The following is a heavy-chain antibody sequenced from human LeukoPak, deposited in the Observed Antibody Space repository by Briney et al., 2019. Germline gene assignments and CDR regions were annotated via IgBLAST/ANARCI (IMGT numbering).Heavy chain of an antibody. J-gene: IGHJ6*02. D-gene: IGHD3-22*01. Sequence: TSVKVSCKASGGTFSSYAISWVRQAPGQGLEWMGRIIPILGIANYAQKFQGRVTITADKSTSTAYMELSSLRSEDTAVYYCAREGTYYYDSSGSYSGDYYYGMDVWGQGTTVTVSS. CDR2: IIPILGIA. V-gene: IGHV1-69*04. CDR1: GGTFSSYA. CDR3: AREGTYYYDSSGSYSGDYYYGMDV.